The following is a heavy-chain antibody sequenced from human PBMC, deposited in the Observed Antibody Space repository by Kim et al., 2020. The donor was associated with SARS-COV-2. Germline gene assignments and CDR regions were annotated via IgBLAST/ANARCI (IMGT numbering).Heavy chain of an antibody. V-gene: IGHV3-23*01. J-gene: IGHJ5*02. CDR2: GGTT. CDR3: AKSLRFDP. Sequence: GGTTSYPDSVKGRFTISRDNSKNPLYLQMNSLRAEDTAVYYCAKSLRFDPWGQGTLVTVSS.